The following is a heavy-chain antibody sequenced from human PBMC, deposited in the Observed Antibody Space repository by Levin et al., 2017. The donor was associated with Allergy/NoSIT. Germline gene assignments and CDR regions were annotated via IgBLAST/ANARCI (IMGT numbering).Heavy chain of an antibody. CDR1: GGSMSPYY. J-gene: IGHJ4*02. CDR2: IHYSGST. D-gene: IGHD2-2*01. CDR3: ARGGSRSSSSCTLDY. V-gene: IGHV4-59*01. Sequence: SETLSLTCTVSGGSMSPYYWNWIRQPPGKGLEWIASIHYSGSTNYNPSLRSRVTISADTSKSQFSLKLTSVTAADTAVYYCARGGSRSSSSCTLDYWGQGTLVTVSS.